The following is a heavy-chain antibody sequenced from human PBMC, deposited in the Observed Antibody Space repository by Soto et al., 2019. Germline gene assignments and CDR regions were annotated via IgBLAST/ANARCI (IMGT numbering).Heavy chain of an antibody. D-gene: IGHD3-22*01. J-gene: IGHJ4*02. CDR1: GFTFSSYA. CDR3: AKDLGIYYYDSSGYYWDY. V-gene: IGHV3-23*01. CDR2: ISGSGGST. Sequence: GESLKISCAASGFTFSSYAMSWVRQAPGKGLEWVSAISGSGGSTYYADSVKGRFTISRDNSKNTLYLQMNSLRAEDTAVYYCAKDLGIYYYDSSGYYWDYWGQGTLVTVSS.